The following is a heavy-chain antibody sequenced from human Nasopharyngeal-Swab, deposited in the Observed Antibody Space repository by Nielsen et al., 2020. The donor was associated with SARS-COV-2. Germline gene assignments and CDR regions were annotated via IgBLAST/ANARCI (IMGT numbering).Heavy chain of an antibody. J-gene: IGHJ5*02. D-gene: IGHD2-2*02. CDR3: ARLVGYCSSTSCYTGWFDP. V-gene: IGHV5-51*01. CDR2: IYPGDSDT. Sequence: VRKMHGDGVVWGWIIYPGDSDTRYSPSFQGQVTISADKSISTAYLQWSSLKASDTAMYYCARLVGYCSSTSCYTGWFDPWGQGTLVTVSS.